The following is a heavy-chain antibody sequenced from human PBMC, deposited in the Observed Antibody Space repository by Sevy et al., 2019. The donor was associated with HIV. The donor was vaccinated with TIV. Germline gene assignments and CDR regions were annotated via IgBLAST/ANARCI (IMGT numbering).Heavy chain of an antibody. CDR2: ISSSGSTI. V-gene: IGHV3-48*03. CDR1: GFTFNTYE. J-gene: IGHJ4*02. CDR3: ARGEWGGVNY. D-gene: IGHD3-16*01. Sequence: GGSVRLSCAASGFTFNTYEMNWVRQAPGKGLEWVSYISSSGSTIYYADSVKGRFTISRDNAKNSLYLQMNSLRAEDTAVYYCARGEWGGVNYWGQGTLVTGSS.